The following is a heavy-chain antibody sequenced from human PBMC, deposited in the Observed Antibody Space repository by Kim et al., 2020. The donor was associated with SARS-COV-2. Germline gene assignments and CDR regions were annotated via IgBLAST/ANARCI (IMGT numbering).Heavy chain of an antibody. CDR1: GFTFDHYA. D-gene: IGHD3-3*02. Sequence: GGSLRLSCAASGFTFDHYAMHWVRQAPGKGLEWVSLISGDGGSTYYADSVKGRFTISRDNSKNSLYLQMNSLRTEDTALYYCAKDKHFFLSNYYYYYGMDVWGQGTTVTVSS. CDR2: ISGDGGST. J-gene: IGHJ6*02. CDR3: AKDKHFFLSNYYYYYGMDV. V-gene: IGHV3-43*02.